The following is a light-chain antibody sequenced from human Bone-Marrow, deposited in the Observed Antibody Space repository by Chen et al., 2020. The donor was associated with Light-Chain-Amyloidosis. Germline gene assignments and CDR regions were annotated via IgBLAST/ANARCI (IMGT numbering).Light chain of an antibody. J-gene: IGLJ2*01. CDR3: KSADRSGTYEVI. V-gene: IGLV3-25*03. Sequence: SYELTQPPSVSVSPGQTARITCSGDDLPTKYAYWYQQKPGQAPVLVIHRDTERPSGISERFSGSSSGTTATLTISGVQAEDEADYHWKSADRSGTYEVIFGGGTKLTVL. CDR1: DLPTKY. CDR2: RDT.